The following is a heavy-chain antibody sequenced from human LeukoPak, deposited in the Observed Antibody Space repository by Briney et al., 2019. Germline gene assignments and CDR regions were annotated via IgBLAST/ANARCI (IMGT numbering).Heavy chain of an antibody. J-gene: IGHJ6*02. D-gene: IGHD1-26*01. CDR1: GYTFTSYD. CDR2: MNPNSGNT. V-gene: IGHV1-8*01. CDR3: AREGGCYSPFGYGMDV. Sequence: ASVKVSCKASGYTFTSYDINWVRQATGQGLEWMGWMNPNSGNTGYAQKFQGRVTMTRNTSISTAYMELSSLRSEDTAVYYCAREGGCYSPFGYGMDVWGQGTTVTVSS.